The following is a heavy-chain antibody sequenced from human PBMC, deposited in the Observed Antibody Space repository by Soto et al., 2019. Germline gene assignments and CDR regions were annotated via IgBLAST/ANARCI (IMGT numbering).Heavy chain of an antibody. Sequence: GGSLRLSCAASGFTFSSYSMNWVRQAPGKGLEWVSSISSSSSYIYYADSVKGRFTISRDKAKNSLYLQMNSLRAEDTAVYYCARDYDSSGYYSPVDYWGQGTLVTVSS. CDR1: GFTFSSYS. CDR2: ISSSSSYI. CDR3: ARDYDSSGYYSPVDY. V-gene: IGHV3-21*01. J-gene: IGHJ4*02. D-gene: IGHD3-22*01.